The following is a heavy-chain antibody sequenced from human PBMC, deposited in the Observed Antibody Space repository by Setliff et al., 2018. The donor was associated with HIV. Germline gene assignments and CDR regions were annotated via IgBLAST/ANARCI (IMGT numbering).Heavy chain of an antibody. D-gene: IGHD1-26*01. CDR2: ISVYNGNT. Sequence: GASVKVSCKASGGTFSSHTISWVRQAPGQGLEWMGWISVYNGNTNHAQKFQGRVTMTTDTSTSTAYMELRRLRSDDTAVYYCARGRELPGVTSYWGQGTLVTVSS. CDR1: GGTFSSHT. CDR3: ARGRELPGVTSY. J-gene: IGHJ4*02. V-gene: IGHV1-18*01.